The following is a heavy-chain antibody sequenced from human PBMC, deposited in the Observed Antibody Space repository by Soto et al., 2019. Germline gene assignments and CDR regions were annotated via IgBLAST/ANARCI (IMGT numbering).Heavy chain of an antibody. CDR3: ARRWGEGRVDY. CDR1: GGSISSSNW. D-gene: IGHD3-10*01. CDR2: IYHSGNT. J-gene: IGHJ4*02. V-gene: IGHV4-4*02. Sequence: PSETLSLTCAVLGGSISSSNWWRWVRQPPGKGLEWIGEIYHSGNTNYNPSLKSRVTMAVDKSRNQFSLKLSSVTAADTAVYYCARRWGEGRVDYWGQGTLVTVSS.